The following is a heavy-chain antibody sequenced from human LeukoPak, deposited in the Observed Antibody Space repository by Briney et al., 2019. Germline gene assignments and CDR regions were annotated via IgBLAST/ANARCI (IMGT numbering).Heavy chain of an antibody. V-gene: IGHV3-48*03. Sequence: GGSLRLSCAASGFTFSSYEMNWVRQAPGKGLEWVSYISSSGSTIYYADSVKGRFTISRDNAKKSLYLQMNSLRAEDTAVYFCARVLGCTNGVCHDAFDIWGQGTVVTVSS. CDR1: GFTFSSYE. CDR2: ISSSGSTI. CDR3: ARVLGCTNGVCHDAFDI. D-gene: IGHD2-8*01. J-gene: IGHJ3*02.